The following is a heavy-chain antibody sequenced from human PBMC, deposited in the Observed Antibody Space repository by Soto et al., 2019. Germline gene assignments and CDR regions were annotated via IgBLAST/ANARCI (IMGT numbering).Heavy chain of an antibody. Sequence: EVQLVESGGGLVQPGGSLRLSCAASGFIFSSYEMHWVRQGTGNGLEWVSAIATAGQTFYSDSVKGRFTISRENAKNSLDLQMNSLRAEDTAVYYCVREGNSSSSDGFDMWGQGTMVTVSS. CDR3: VREGNSSSSDGFDM. J-gene: IGHJ3*02. CDR2: IATAGQT. CDR1: GFIFSSYE. D-gene: IGHD6-6*01. V-gene: IGHV3-13*01.